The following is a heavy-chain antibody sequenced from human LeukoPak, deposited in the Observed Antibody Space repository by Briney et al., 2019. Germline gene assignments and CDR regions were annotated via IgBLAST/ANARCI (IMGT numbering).Heavy chain of an antibody. J-gene: IGHJ4*02. CDR2: ISSNGGST. D-gene: IGHD3-10*01. CDR1: GFIFSSYA. Sequence: GGSLRLSCAASGFIFSSYAMHWVRQAPGKGLEYVSAISSNGGSTYYANSVKGRFTVSRDNSKNTLYLQMGTLRAEDVAVYYCARGTGSMVRGVIRANIDYWGQGTLVTVAS. V-gene: IGHV3-64*01. CDR3: ARGTGSMVRGVIRANIDY.